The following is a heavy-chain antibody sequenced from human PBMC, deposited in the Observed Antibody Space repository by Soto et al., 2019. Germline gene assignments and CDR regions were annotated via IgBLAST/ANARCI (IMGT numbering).Heavy chain of an antibody. J-gene: IGHJ3*02. D-gene: IGHD7-27*01. V-gene: IGHV1-69*10. CDR3: ARGSGADAFDI. Sequence: SVKVSCKVSGGTFNIRWVRQAPGQGLGWMGGIIPVLDTANYARQFHVRVVISADRATNIVYMEMMSLTLEDAAVYYCARGSGADAFDIWGQGTMVTVSS. CDR2: IIPVLDTA. CDR1: GGTFN.